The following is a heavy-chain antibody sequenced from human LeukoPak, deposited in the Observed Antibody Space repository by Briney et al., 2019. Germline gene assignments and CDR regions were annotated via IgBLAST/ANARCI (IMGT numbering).Heavy chain of an antibody. CDR3: ARGSGYSYGLDY. J-gene: IGHJ4*02. Sequence: ASVKVSCKASGYTFTSDGISWVRQAPGQGLEWMGRISASNGNTNYAQKFQGRVTLTTDTSTSTAYMELKSLRSNDTAVYYCARGSGYSYGLDYWGQGTLVTVSS. CDR1: GYTFTSDG. V-gene: IGHV1-18*04. D-gene: IGHD5-18*01. CDR2: ISASNGNT.